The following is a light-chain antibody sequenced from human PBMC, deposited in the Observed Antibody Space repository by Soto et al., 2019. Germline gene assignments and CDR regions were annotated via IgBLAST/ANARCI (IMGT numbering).Light chain of an antibody. Sequence: QSALTQPASVSGSPGQSITISCTGTSSDVGGYNYVSWYQQHPGKAPKLMIYEVSNRPSGVSNRFSGSKSGNTASLTISGHQADDAADYYCSSYTSSSIDYVFGTGTKVTVL. J-gene: IGLJ1*01. CDR1: SSDVGGYNY. CDR3: SSYTSSSIDYV. CDR2: EVS. V-gene: IGLV2-14*01.